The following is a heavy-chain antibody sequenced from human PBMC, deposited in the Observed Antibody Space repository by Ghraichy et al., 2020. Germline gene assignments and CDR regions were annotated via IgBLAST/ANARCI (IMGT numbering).Heavy chain of an antibody. CDR3: ARDDQLTNRYYYYGMDV. CDR2: ISAYNGNT. Sequence: ASVKVSCKASGYTFTSYGISWVRQAPGQGLEWMGWISAYNGNTNYAQKLQGRVTMTTDTSTSTAYMELRSLRSDDTAVYYCARDDQLTNRYYYYGMDVWGQGTTVTVSS. CDR1: GYTFTSYG. V-gene: IGHV1-18*01. D-gene: IGHD2-2*01. J-gene: IGHJ6*02.